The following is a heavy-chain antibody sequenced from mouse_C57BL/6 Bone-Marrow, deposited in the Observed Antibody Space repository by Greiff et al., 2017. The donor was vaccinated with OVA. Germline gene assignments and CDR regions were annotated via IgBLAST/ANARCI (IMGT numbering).Heavy chain of an antibody. CDR2: INPNNGGT. CDR1: GYTFTDYY. Sequence: EVKLQQSGPELVKPGASVKISCKASGYTFTDYYMNWVKQSHGKSLEWIGDINPNNGGTSYNQKFKGKATLTVDKSSSTAYMELRSLTSEDSAVYYCAREPTVAPDYDAMDYWGQGTSVTVSS. J-gene: IGHJ4*01. D-gene: IGHD1-1*01. CDR3: AREPTVAPDYDAMDY. V-gene: IGHV1-26*01.